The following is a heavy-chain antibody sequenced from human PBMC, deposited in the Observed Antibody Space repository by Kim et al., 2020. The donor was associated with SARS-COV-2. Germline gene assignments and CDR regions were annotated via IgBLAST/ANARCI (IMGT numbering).Heavy chain of an antibody. J-gene: IGHJ4*02. CDR1: GFTFSSYS. Sequence: GGSLRLSCAASGFTFSSYSMNWVRQAPGKGLEWVSYISSSGRYIYYADSVKGRFTISRDNARNSLYLQMNSLRAEDTAVYYCAREHYGEYAIDYWGQGT. CDR3: AREHYGEYAIDY. V-gene: IGHV3-21*01. CDR2: ISSSGRYI. D-gene: IGHD4-17*01.